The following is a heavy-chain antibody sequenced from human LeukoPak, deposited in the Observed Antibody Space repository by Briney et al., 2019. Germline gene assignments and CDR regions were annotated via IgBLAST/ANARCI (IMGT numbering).Heavy chain of an antibody. V-gene: IGHV4-39*01. J-gene: IGHJ4*02. CDR2: IYYTGRT. CDR1: GGSISSSSHS. CDR3: ARQADDSSSSLVYFDY. Sequence: SETLSLTCTVSGGSISSSSHSWGWIRQPPGKGLEWTGTIYYTGRTYYNPSLESRLTISVDTSKNQFSLKLTSVTAADTAVYYCARQADDSSSSLVYFDYWGQGTLVTVSS. D-gene: IGHD6-6*01.